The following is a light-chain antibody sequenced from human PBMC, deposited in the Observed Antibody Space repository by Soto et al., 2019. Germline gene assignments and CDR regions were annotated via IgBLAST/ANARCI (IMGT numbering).Light chain of an antibody. CDR3: QHYNNWPWT. CDR2: QAS. J-gene: IGKJ1*01. CDR1: QSISSW. V-gene: IGKV1-5*03. Sequence: DIQMTQSPSTLSASVGDRVAITCRASQSISSWLAWYQQKPGKAPKLLIYQASRLESGVPSMFIGGGSGTEFTLTISSLQPDDFATYYCQHYNNWPWTFGQGTKVDIK.